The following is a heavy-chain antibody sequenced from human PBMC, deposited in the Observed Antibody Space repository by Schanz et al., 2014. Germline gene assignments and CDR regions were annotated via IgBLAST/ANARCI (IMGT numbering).Heavy chain of an antibody. CDR1: GFSFTTYA. J-gene: IGHJ3*02. CDR3: ARDGYSVVVISPTESFDI. Sequence: EMQLLESGGGLAQPGGSLRLSCASSGFSFTTYAMSWVRQAPGKGLEWVSSISSGGGSTYYADSVKGRFTISRDNSKNTLYLQMKSLRAEDTAVYYCARDGYSVVVISPTESFDIWGQGTMVTVSS. D-gene: IGHD2-21*01. CDR2: ISSGGGST. V-gene: IGHV3-23*01.